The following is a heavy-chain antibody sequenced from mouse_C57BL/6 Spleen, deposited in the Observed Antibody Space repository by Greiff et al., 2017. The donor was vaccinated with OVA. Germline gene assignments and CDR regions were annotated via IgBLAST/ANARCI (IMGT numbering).Heavy chain of an antibody. CDR3: ARKEGNPAWFAY. D-gene: IGHD2-1*01. Sequence: EVQLQQSGPELVKPGASVKMSCKASGYTFTDYNMHWVKQSHGKSLEWIGYINPNNGGTSYNQKFKGKATLTVNKSSSTAYMELRSLTSEDSAVYYCARKEGNPAWFAYWGQGTLVTVSA. CDR1: GYTFTDYN. V-gene: IGHV1-22*01. CDR2: INPNNGGT. J-gene: IGHJ3*01.